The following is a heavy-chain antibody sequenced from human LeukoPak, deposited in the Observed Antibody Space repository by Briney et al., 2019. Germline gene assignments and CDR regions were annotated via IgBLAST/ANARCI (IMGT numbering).Heavy chain of an antibody. CDR1: GFTFSSYG. Sequence: SGGSLRLSCAASGFTFSSYGMHWVRQAPGKGLEWVAVIWYDGSNKYYADSVKGRFTISRDNSKNTLYLQMNSLRAEDTAVYYCARDRKPPLYSGYDPGCDYWGPGTLVTVSS. D-gene: IGHD5-12*01. J-gene: IGHJ4*02. CDR2: IWYDGSNK. CDR3: ARDRKPPLYSGYDPGCDY. V-gene: IGHV3-33*01.